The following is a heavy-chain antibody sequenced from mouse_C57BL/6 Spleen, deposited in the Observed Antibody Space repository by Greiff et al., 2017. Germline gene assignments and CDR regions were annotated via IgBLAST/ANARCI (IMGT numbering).Heavy chain of an antibody. Sequence: QVQLKESGPGLVQPSQSLSITCTVSGFSLTSYGVHWVRQSPGKGLEWLGVIWSGGSTDYNAAFISRLSISKDNSKSQVFFKMNSLQADDTAIYYCARNRPPTMVTRDWYFDVWGTGTTVTVSS. CDR2: IWSGGST. CDR1: GFSLTSYG. J-gene: IGHJ1*03. D-gene: IGHD2-9*01. V-gene: IGHV2-2*01. CDR3: ARNRPPTMVTRDWYFDV.